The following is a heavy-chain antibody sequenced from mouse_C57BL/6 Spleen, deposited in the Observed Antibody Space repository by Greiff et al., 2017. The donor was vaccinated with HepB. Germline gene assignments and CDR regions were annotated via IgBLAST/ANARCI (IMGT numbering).Heavy chain of an antibody. CDR1: GFNIKDDY. J-gene: IGHJ3*01. CDR3: TTSSTMVTTAFAY. D-gene: IGHD2-2*01. V-gene: IGHV14-4*01. CDR2: IDPENGDT. Sequence: VHVKQSGAELVRPGASVKLSCTASGFNIKDDYMHWVKQRPEQGLEWIGWIDPENGDTEYASKFQGKATITADTSSNTAYLQLSSLTSEDTAVYYCTTSSTMVTTAFAYWGQGTLVTVSA.